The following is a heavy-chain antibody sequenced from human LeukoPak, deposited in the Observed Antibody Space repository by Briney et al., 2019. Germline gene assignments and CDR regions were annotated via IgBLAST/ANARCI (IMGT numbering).Heavy chain of an antibody. CDR1: GFTFDDYA. CDR2: ISWNSFTI. CDR3: AKVPKLDAFDI. Sequence: QAGGSLRLSCAASGFTFDDYAMHWVRQAPGKGLEWVSGISWNSFTIGYADSVKGRFTISRDNAKNSLYLQMNSLRAEDTAVYYCAKVPKLDAFDIWGQGTMVTVSS. V-gene: IGHV3-9*01. J-gene: IGHJ3*02. D-gene: IGHD2-15*01.